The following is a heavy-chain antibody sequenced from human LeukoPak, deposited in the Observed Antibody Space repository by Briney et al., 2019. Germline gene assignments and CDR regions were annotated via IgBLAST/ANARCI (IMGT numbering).Heavy chain of an antibody. J-gene: IGHJ6*03. CDR1: GFTFSSYT. D-gene: IGHD6-13*01. CDR2: ITTTSSYI. CDR3: ASDSSSSPAYYHYYMDA. V-gene: IGHV3-21*01. Sequence: GGSLRLSRAASGFTFSSYTMNWVRQAPGKGLEWVSSITTTSSYIYYADSVKGRFTISRDNAKSSLFLQMNSLRAEDTGVYYCASDSSSSPAYYHYYMDAWGKGTTVTVSS.